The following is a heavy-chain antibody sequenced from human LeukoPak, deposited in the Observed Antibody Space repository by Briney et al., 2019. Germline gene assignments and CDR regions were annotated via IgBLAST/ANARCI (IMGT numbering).Heavy chain of an antibody. CDR2: IYHSGST. CDR3: ATRYSSGWFDQ. V-gene: IGHV4-4*02. Sequence: SETLSLTCAVSGGSISSSNWWSWVRQSPGKGLEWIGVIYHSGSTNYNPSLKSRATVSVDKSKNQFSLKLSSVTAADTAMYYCATRYSSGWFDQWGQGTLITVSS. D-gene: IGHD6-19*01. J-gene: IGHJ5*02. CDR1: GGSISSSNW.